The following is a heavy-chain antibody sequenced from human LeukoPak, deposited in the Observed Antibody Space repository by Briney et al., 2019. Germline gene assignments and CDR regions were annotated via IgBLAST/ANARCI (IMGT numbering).Heavy chain of an antibody. V-gene: IGHV3-21*05. CDR1: GFTFSLYA. J-gene: IGHJ4*02. CDR2: INSGGDDI. Sequence: PGGSLRLSCAASGFTFSLYAMNWVRQAPGKGLEWISYINSGGDDIHYAASVRGRFTISRDDARNTLYLQLSSLRAEDTAVYYCARGTIQPGLIDDWGQGTLVTVSS. CDR3: ARGTIQPGLIDD. D-gene: IGHD2-2*01.